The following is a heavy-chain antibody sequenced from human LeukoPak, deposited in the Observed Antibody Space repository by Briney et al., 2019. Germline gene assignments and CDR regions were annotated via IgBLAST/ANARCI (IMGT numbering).Heavy chain of an antibody. V-gene: IGHV1-3*01. Sequence: GASVKVSCKASGYTFTSYAMHWVRQAPGQRLDWMGWINAGNGNTKYSQKFQGRVTITRDTSASTAYMELSSLRSEDTAVYYCARGETTLRYFDYFDYWGQGTLVTVSS. D-gene: IGHD3-9*01. CDR2: INAGNGNT. CDR1: GYTFTSYA. CDR3: ARGETTLRYFDYFDY. J-gene: IGHJ4*02.